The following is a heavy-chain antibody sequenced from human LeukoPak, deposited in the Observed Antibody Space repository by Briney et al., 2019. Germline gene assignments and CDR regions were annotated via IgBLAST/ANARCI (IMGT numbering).Heavy chain of an antibody. CDR2: ISAYGHT. Sequence: ASVKVSCKASGYTFTSYGISWVRQAPGQGLEWMGWISAYGHTKLARNLQARVTVTIDTSTTTAYMELRSLSSDDTAVYFCARETASGYLGFDLWGQGTLITVSS. J-gene: IGHJ4*02. D-gene: IGHD3-3*01. CDR3: ARETASGYLGFDL. CDR1: GYTFTSYG. V-gene: IGHV1-18*01.